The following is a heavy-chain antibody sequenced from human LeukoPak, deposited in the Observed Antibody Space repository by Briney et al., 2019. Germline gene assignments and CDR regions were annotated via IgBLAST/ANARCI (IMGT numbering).Heavy chain of an antibody. CDR1: GGSFSGYY. Sequence: SETLSLTCAVYGGSFSGYYWSWIRQPPGKGLEWIGEINHSGSTNYNPSLKSRVTISVDTSKNQFSLKLSSVTAADTAVYYCARVAITMVRGVPGYYYYGMDVWGQGTTVIVSS. J-gene: IGHJ6*02. V-gene: IGHV4-34*01. D-gene: IGHD3-10*01. CDR3: ARVAITMVRGVPGYYYYGMDV. CDR2: INHSGST.